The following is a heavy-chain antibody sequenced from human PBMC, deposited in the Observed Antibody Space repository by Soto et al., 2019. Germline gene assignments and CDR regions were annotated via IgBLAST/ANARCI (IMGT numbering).Heavy chain of an antibody. Sequence: EVQLVESGGGLVQPGGSLILSCAASGFSFSIYWMHWVRQAPGKGLVWVSRIITDGSSTSYADSVKGRFTISRDNAKNTLYLQMNSLRAEDTAVSYCATGLSTRGYYMDAWGKGTTVTVSS. CDR1: GFSFSIYW. J-gene: IGHJ6*03. CDR3: ATGLSTRGYYMDA. D-gene: IGHD1-26*01. CDR2: IITDGSST. V-gene: IGHV3-74*01.